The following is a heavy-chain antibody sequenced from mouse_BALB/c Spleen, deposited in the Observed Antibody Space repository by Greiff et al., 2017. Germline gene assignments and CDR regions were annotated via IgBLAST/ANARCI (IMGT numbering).Heavy chain of an antibody. V-gene: IGHV5-4*02. Sequence: EVHLVESGGGLVKPGGSLKLSCAASGFTFSDYYMYWVRQTPEKRLEWVATISDGGSYTYYPDSVKGRFTISRDNAKNNLYLQMSSLKSEDTAMYYCARSLYDYEGGYYAMDYWGQGTSVTVSS. CDR1: GFTFSDYY. D-gene: IGHD2-4*01. J-gene: IGHJ4*01. CDR2: ISDGGSYT. CDR3: ARSLYDYEGGYYAMDY.